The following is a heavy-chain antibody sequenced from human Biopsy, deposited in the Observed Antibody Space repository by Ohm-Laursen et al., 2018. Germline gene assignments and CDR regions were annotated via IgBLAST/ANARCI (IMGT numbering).Heavy chain of an antibody. D-gene: IGHD3-3*01. CDR3: AKEEPPQGYDFWSGHYYYFDY. V-gene: IGHV3-30*18. J-gene: IGHJ4*01. Sequence: SLRLSCTASGFTFRTYGMHWVRLAPGKGLEWVAVISYDQITKHYADSVRGRFTISRDNSKNTLYLQMNSLRAEDTAVYYCAKEEPPQGYDFWSGHYYYFDYWGQGTLVTVSS. CDR1: GFTFRTYG. CDR2: ISYDQITK.